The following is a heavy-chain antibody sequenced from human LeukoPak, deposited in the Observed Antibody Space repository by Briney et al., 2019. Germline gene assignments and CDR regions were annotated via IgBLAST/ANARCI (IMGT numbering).Heavy chain of an antibody. V-gene: IGHV1-2*02. J-gene: IGHJ5*02. D-gene: IGHD3-22*01. CDR3: ARGGRNYYDSSYH. Sequence: ASVKVSCKAPGYTFTDYYMHWVRQAPGQGLEWMGWINPNSGGTNYAQKFQGRVSMTRDTSISTAYMELSRLRSDDTAFYYCARGGRNYYDSSYHWGQGTLVTVSS. CDR2: INPNSGGT. CDR1: GYTFTDYY.